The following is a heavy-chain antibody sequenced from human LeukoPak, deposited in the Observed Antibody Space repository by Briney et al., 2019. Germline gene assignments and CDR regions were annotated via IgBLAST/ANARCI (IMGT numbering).Heavy chain of an antibody. Sequence: SETLSLTCSVSGVYFSSSGCYWGWIRQPAGKGLEWIGRIYTSGSTNYNPSLKSRVTMSVDTSKNQFSLKLSSATAADTAVYYCARVRPYYYMDVWGKGTTVTVSS. V-gene: IGHV4-4*07. CDR2: IYTSGST. CDR1: GVYFSSSGCY. J-gene: IGHJ6*03. CDR3: ARVRPYYYMDV.